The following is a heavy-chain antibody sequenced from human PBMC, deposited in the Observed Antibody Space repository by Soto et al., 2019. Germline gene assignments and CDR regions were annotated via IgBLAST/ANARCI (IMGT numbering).Heavy chain of an antibody. CDR1: GGSISSYY. CDR2: IYTSGST. D-gene: IGHD2-15*01. V-gene: IGHV4-4*07. CDR3: GRAVVVPATMVWFDP. J-gene: IGHJ5*02. Sequence: PSETLSLTCTVSGGSISSYYWSWIRQPAGKGLEWIGRIYTSGSTNYNPSLKSRVTMLVDTSKNQFTLKLSYVTAADTDVNYCGRAVVVPATMVWFDPWGQGTLVTVSP.